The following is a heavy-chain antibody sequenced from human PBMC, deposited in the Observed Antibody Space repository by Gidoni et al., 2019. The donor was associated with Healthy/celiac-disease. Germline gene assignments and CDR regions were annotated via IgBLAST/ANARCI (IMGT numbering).Heavy chain of an antibody. CDR3: AREAVVVPAAIDEGMDV. Sequence: EVQLVESGGGLVQPGGSLRLSCAASGFTFSSHWMSWVRQAPGKGLEWVANIKQDGSEKYYVDSVKGRFTISRDNAKNSLYLQMNSLRAEDTAVYYCAREAVVVPAAIDEGMDVWGQGTTVTVSS. V-gene: IGHV3-7*01. J-gene: IGHJ6*02. D-gene: IGHD2-2*01. CDR1: GFTFSSHW. CDR2: IKQDGSEK.